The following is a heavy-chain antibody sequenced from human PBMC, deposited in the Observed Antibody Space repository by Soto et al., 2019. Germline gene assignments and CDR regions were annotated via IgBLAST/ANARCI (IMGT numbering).Heavy chain of an antibody. J-gene: IGHJ6*02. CDR3: ARELRFGEDYYGMDV. V-gene: IGHV4-31*03. D-gene: IGHD3-10*01. CDR2: IYYSGST. CDR1: GGSISSGGYY. Sequence: QVQLQESGPGLVKPSQTLSLTCTVSGGSISSGGYYWSWIRQHPGKGLEWIGYIYYSGSTYYNPSLRSRVTISVDTSKNQFSLKLSSVTAADTAVYYCARELRFGEDYYGMDVWGQGTTVTVSS.